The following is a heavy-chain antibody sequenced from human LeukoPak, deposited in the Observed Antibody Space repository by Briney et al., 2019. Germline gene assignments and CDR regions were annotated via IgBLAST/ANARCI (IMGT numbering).Heavy chain of an antibody. V-gene: IGHV3-48*03. J-gene: IGHJ4*02. Sequence: GGSLRLSCAASGFTFSSYEMNWVRQAPGKGLEWVSYISSSGRTIYYADSVRGRFTISRDNAKNSLYLQINSLRVDDTAVYYCARAIASYGDSAFWGQGTLVTVSS. D-gene: IGHD5-18*01. CDR2: ISSSGRTI. CDR1: GFTFSSYE. CDR3: ARAIASYGDSAF.